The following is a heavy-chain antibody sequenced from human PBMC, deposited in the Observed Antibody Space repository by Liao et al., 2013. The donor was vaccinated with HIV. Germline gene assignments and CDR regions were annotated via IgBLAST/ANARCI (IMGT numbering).Heavy chain of an antibody. CDR3: ARGVSDDDSRDYFNY. D-gene: IGHD3-22*01. V-gene: IGHV4-59*01. CDR1: GGSISSFY. Sequence: QVQLQESGPGLVKPSETLSLTCTVSGGSISSFYWSWLRQSPGKALEWIGHINYSGSTKSDPSLKSRVTMSVDTSKNQFSLKLSSVTAADTAVYYCARGVSDDDSRDYFNYWGQGTLVTVSS. CDR2: INYSGST. J-gene: IGHJ4*02.